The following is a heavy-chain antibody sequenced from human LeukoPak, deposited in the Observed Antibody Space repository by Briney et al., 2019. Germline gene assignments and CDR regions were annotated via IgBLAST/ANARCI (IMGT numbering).Heavy chain of an antibody. CDR2: ISYDGSNK. D-gene: IGHD3-3*01. Sequence: PGRSLRLSCAASGFTFSRYALHWVRQAPGKGLEWVAVISYDGSNKYYADSVKGRFTISRDNSKNTLYLQVNSLRAEDTAVYYCASRITVFGVATRGYYMDVWGKGTTVTVSS. CDR3: ASRITVFGVATRGYYMDV. V-gene: IGHV3-30-3*01. CDR1: GFTFSRYA. J-gene: IGHJ6*03.